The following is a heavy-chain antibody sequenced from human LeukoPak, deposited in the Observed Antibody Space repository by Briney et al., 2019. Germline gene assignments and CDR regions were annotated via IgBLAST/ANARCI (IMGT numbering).Heavy chain of an antibody. V-gene: IGHV1-69*06. CDR2: IIPMFGAV. Sequence: ASVKVSCKTSGYSFTGYYLHWVRQAPGQGLQWMGGIIPMFGAVNYAQKFQGRVTITADKSTGTAYMELSSLRSEDTAVYCCVRDYDISGPQKNFFDYWGQGTLVTVSS. CDR1: GYSFTGYY. J-gene: IGHJ4*02. CDR3: VRDYDISGPQKNFFDY. D-gene: IGHD3-22*01.